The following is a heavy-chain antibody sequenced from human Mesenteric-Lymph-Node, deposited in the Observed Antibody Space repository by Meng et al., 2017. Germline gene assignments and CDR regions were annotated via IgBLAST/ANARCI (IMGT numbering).Heavy chain of an antibody. V-gene: IGHV4-30-4*08. CDR2: IYYSGST. Sequence: VLLRGSAPGLVKPSGTLSLTCPVSCGSISSGGYYWSWIRQHPGKGLEWIGYIYYSGSTYYNPSLKSRVTISVDTSKNQFSLKLSSVTAADTAVYYCARGPTTYFDYWGQGTLVTVSS. D-gene: IGHD4-17*01. CDR1: CGSISSGGYY. J-gene: IGHJ4*02. CDR3: ARGPTTYFDY.